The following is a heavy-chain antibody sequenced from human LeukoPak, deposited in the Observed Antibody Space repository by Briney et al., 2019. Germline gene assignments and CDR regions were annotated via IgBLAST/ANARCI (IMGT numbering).Heavy chain of an antibody. CDR2: IKQDGSEK. CDR1: GFTFSSDW. Sequence: GGSLRLSCAASGFTFSSDWMSWVRQAPGKGLEWVANIKQDGSEKYYVDSVKGRFTISRDNAKNSLYLQMNSLRAEDTAVYYCARADGYSYGDDFDYWGQGTLVTVSS. D-gene: IGHD5-18*01. J-gene: IGHJ4*02. V-gene: IGHV3-7*05. CDR3: ARADGYSYGDDFDY.